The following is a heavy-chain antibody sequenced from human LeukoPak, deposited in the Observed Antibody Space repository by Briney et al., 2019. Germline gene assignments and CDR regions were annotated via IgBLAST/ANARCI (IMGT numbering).Heavy chain of an antibody. V-gene: IGHV1-18*01. D-gene: IGHD3-3*01. CDR3: ARDTPILKRSDAFDI. J-gene: IGHJ3*02. Sequence: AAVKVSCRASGYTFTSYGISWVRQAPGQGLEWMGWISAYNGNTNYAQKLQGRVTMTTDTSTSTAYMELRSLRSDDTAVYYCARDTPILKRSDAFDIWGQGTMVTVSS. CDR2: ISAYNGNT. CDR1: GYTFTSYG.